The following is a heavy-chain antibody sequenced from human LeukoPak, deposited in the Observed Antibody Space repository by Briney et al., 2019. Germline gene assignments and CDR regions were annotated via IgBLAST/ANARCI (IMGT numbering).Heavy chain of an antibody. V-gene: IGHV4-4*07. J-gene: IGHJ6*02. D-gene: IGHD2-15*01. CDR1: GGSISGYY. CDR2: IYTSESI. CDR3: ARGDLVYSVHHGMDV. Sequence: SETLSLTCTVSGGSISGYYWSWIRQPAGKGLEWIGRIYTSESINYNPTLKSRITMSVDTSKNQISLRLSSVTAADTAVYFCARGDLVYSVHHGMDVWGRGITVTVSS.